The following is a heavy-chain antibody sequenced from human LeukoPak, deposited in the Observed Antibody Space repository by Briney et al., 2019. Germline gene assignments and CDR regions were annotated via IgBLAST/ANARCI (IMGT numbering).Heavy chain of an antibody. J-gene: IGHJ4*02. D-gene: IGHD3-22*01. CDR1: GFIFTSYE. V-gene: IGHV3-48*03. CDR3: ARGRNYYYDSGGYYRFDY. Sequence: PGGSLRLSCAASGFIFTSYEMNWVRQAPGKGLEWVSHIGTSGSTIYYADFVKGRLTISRDNTKKSLYLQMNSLRAEDTAVYYCARGRNYYYDSGGYYRFDYWGQGTLVTVSS. CDR2: IGTSGSTI.